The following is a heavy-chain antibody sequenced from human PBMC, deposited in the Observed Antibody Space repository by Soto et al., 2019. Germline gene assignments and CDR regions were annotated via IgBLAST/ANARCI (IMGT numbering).Heavy chain of an antibody. CDR2: IYHSGST. D-gene: IGHD6-13*01. V-gene: IGHV4-30-2*01. CDR1: GGSISSGGYS. Sequence: SETLSLTCAVSGGSISSGGYSWSWIRQPPGKGLEWIGYIYHSGSTYYNPSLKSRVTISVDRSKNQFSLKLTSVTAADTAVYYCGRAHRDLQQLVHYYYSMDVWGQGTTVTVSS. J-gene: IGHJ6*02. CDR3: GRAHRDLQQLVHYYYSMDV.